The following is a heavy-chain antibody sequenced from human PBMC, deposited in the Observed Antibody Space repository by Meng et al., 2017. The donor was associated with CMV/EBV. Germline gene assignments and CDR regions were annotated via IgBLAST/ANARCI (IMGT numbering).Heavy chain of an antibody. CDR1: GYTFTGYY. V-gene: IGHV1-2*02. D-gene: IGHD1-14*01. J-gene: IGHJ4*02. Sequence: VKVSCKASGYTFTGYYMHWVRQAPGQGLEWMGWINPNSGGTNYAQKFQGRVTMTRDTSISTAYMELSRLRSDDTAVYYCARGITGTTRVKKYYFDYWGQGTLVTVSS. CDR3: ARGITGTTRVKKYYFDY. CDR2: INPNSGGT.